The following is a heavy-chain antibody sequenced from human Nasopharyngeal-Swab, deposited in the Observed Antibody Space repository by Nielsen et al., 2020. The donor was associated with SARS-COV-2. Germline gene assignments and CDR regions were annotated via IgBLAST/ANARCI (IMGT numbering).Heavy chain of an antibody. Sequence: SETLSLTCTVSGGSISSSSYYWVWIRQPPGKGLEWIGSIYYSGSTYHNPSLKSRVTISVDTSKNQFSLKLSSVTAADTAVYYCARPREDYGVDYWGQGTLVTVSS. CDR1: GGSISSSSYY. D-gene: IGHD4-17*01. J-gene: IGHJ4*02. V-gene: IGHV4-39*01. CDR2: IYYSGST. CDR3: ARPREDYGVDY.